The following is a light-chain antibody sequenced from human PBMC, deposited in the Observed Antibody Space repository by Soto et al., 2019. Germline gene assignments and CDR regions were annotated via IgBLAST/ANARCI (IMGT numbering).Light chain of an antibody. J-gene: IGKJ5*01. CDR3: QQRYNWPPIT. CDR1: QSVSTY. Sequence: EVLLTQSPATLSLSPGERATLSCRASQSVSTYVAWYQQKPGQAPRLLIYDASNRATGIPARFSGSGSGTDFTLTISSLEPEDFAVYYCQQRYNWPPITFGQGTRLEIK. CDR2: DAS. V-gene: IGKV3-11*01.